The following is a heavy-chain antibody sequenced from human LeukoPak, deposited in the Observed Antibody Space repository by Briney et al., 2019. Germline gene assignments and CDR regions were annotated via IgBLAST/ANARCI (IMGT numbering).Heavy chain of an antibody. D-gene: IGHD1-26*01. J-gene: IGHJ4*02. CDR2: IYHSGST. Sequence: SETLSLTCTVSGYSISSGYYWGWIRQPPGKGLEWIGSIYHSGSTYYNPSLESRVTISIDTSKNQFSLKLNSVTAADTAMYYCAKSGGYGLIDYWGQGTLVTVSS. CDR3: AKSGGYGLIDY. V-gene: IGHV4-38-2*02. CDR1: GYSISSGYY.